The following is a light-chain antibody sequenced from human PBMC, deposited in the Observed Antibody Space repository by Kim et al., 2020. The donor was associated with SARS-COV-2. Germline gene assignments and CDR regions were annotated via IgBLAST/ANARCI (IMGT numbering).Light chain of an antibody. CDR2: GAS. CDR3: QQYGTSPLT. CDR1: QSVSSNY. V-gene: IGKV3-20*01. J-gene: IGKJ4*01. Sequence: SPGERASRACRASQSVSSNYLAWYQQKPGQAPRLLIYGASSRAAGIPARFSGSGSGTDFTLTISRLEPEEFAVYYCQQYGTSPLTFGGGTKVDIK.